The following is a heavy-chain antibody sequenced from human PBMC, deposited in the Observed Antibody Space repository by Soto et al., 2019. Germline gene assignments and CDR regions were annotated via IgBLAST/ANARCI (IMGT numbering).Heavy chain of an antibody. J-gene: IGHJ4*02. V-gene: IGHV3-21*01. CDR3: AREDSIIIPAVSDF. CDR1: GFYFNNYG. Sequence: GGSLRVSCAASGFYFNNYGINWVRQAPGKGLEWVSSVSKSDYTYYSDSVKGRFTISRDNAKNSVSLQMNSLRAEDTAVYYCAREDSIIIPAVSDFWGQGTLVTVSS. CDR2: VSKSDYT. D-gene: IGHD2-2*01.